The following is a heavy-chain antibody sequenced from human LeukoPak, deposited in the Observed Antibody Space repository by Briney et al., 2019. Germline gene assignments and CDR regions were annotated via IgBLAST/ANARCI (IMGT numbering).Heavy chain of an antibody. CDR3: ARGDSGRWSSSWYYWFDP. J-gene: IGHJ5*02. CDR2: ISAYNGDT. V-gene: IGHV1-18*01. CDR1: GGTFSSYA. Sequence: ASVKVSCKGSGGTFSSYAISWVRQAPGQGLEWMGWISAYNGDTNYAQKLQGRGTMTTDTSTSTAYMDLSSLRSDDTAVYYCARGDSGRWSSSWYYWFDPWGQGTLVTVSS. D-gene: IGHD6-13*01.